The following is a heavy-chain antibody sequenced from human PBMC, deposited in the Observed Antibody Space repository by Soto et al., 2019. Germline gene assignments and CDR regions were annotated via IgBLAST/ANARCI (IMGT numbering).Heavy chain of an antibody. V-gene: IGHV4-61*01. CDR1: GGSVSSGSYY. J-gene: IGHJ6*02. Sequence: ASETLSLTCTVSGGSVSSGSYYWSWIRQPPGKGLEWIGYIYYSGSTNYNPSLKSRVTISVDTSKNQFSLKLSSVTAADTAVYYCARSREVKLELHGGHYYYYYGMDVWGQGTTVTVSS. CDR3: ARSREVKLELHGGHYYYYYGMDV. CDR2: IYYSGST. D-gene: IGHD1-7*01.